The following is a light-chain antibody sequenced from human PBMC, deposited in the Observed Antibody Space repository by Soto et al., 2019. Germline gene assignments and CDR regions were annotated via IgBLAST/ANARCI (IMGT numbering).Light chain of an antibody. J-gene: IGKJ1*01. CDR2: AAS. Sequence: IPLTQSPSSLSASVGDRVTISCRASQDISSYLAWYQQKLGKAPQLLIYAASTLQSGVPSRFSGSGSGTDFTLTISSLQPDDFATYYCQQLTSYPRTFGQATKVEIK. CDR3: QQLTSYPRT. CDR1: QDISSY. V-gene: IGKV1-9*01.